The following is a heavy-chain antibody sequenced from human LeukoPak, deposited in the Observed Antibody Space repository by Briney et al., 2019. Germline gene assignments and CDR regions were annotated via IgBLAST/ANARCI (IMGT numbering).Heavy chain of an antibody. V-gene: IGHV4-39*07. J-gene: IGHJ4*02. Sequence: SETLSLTCTVSGGSISSSSYYWGWIRQPPGKGLEWIGTIYYTGSTYYNPSLKSRVTISVDTSKNQFSLKLSSVTAADTAVYYCARDGRYCSGGSCYSGVFDYWGQGTLVTVSS. CDR3: ARDGRYCSGGSCYSGVFDY. CDR1: GGSISSSSYY. CDR2: IYYTGST. D-gene: IGHD2-15*01.